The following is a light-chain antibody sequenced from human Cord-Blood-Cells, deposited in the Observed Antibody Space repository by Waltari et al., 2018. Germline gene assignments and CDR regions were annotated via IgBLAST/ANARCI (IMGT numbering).Light chain of an antibody. V-gene: IGKV1-33*01. CDR1: QDISNN. Sequence: DIQMTQSRPSLSASVGDRVTITCQTSQDISNNLNWYQQEPGKAPKLLTYGAANLETGVPSMFRGMGSVTDFTFTISSLQPEDIATYYSQQYDNLPLTCGGGTKVEIK. CDR3: QQYDNLPLT. J-gene: IGKJ4*01. CDR2: GAA.